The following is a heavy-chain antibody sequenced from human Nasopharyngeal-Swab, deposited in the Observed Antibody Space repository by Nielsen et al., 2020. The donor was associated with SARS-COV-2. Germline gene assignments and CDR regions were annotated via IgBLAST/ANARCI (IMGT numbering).Heavy chain of an antibody. Sequence: GGFLRPSCAASGFIFSDFYMHWTRQVPGKGLEWFSYISWISTYTSYIDSVKGRSTVSRDNSKNTLYLQMDNLRTDDTAIYYCAKERTVAGPQGGFDFWGQGTLVTVSS. J-gene: IGHJ4*02. D-gene: IGHD6-19*01. CDR1: GFIFSDFY. CDR2: ISWISTYT. CDR3: AKERTVAGPQGGFDF. V-gene: IGHV3-11*06.